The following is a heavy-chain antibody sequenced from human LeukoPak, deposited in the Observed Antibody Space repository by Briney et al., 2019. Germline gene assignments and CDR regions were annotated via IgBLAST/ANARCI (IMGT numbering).Heavy chain of an antibody. J-gene: IGHJ3*02. CDR1: GFTVSSNY. Sequence: GGSLRLSCAASGFTVSSNYMSWVRQAPGKGLEWVSVIYSGGSTYYADSVKGRFTISRDNSKNTLYLQMNSLSAEDTAVYYCARMGVGGAFDIWGQGTMVTVSS. D-gene: IGHD2-15*01. CDR3: ARMGVGGAFDI. CDR2: IYSGGST. V-gene: IGHV3-53*01.